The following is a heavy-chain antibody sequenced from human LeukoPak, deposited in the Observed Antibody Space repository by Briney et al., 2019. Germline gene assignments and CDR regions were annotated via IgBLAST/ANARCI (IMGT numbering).Heavy chain of an antibody. Sequence: SETLSLTCTVSGGSISSYYWSWIRQHPGKGLEWIGYIYYSGSTYYNPSLKSRVTISVDTSKNQFSLKLSSVTAADTAVYYCARGRGYCSGGSCNFDYWGQGTLVTVSS. CDR1: GGSISSYY. CDR2: IYYSGST. CDR3: ARGRGYCSGGSCNFDY. D-gene: IGHD2-15*01. J-gene: IGHJ4*02. V-gene: IGHV4-59*06.